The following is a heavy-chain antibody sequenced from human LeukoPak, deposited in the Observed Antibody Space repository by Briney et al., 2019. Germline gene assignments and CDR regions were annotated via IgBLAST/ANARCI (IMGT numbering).Heavy chain of an antibody. J-gene: IGHJ3*02. CDR3: VRGYYYDSSGYWVRAFDI. CDR1: DGSISSYS. D-gene: IGHD3-22*01. V-gene: IGHV4-30-2*01. Sequence: SETLSLTCTVSDGSISSYSWSWIRQPPGKGLEWIGYMYHSGTTHYNPSLKSRVTISVDRSKNQFSLKLSSVTAADTAVYYCVRGYYYDSSGYWVRAFDIWGQGTMVTVSS. CDR2: MYHSGTT.